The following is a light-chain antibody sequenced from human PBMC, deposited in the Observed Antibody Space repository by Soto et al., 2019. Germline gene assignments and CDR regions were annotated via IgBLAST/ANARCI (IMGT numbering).Light chain of an antibody. Sequence: EIVMTQSPATLSVSPGERDTLSCRASQSVSINLAWYQQKPGQAPRLLIYGASTRATSIPARFSASGSGTEFTLTIRSLQSEDFPVYFCQQYNDWPRTFGQGTKVEIK. CDR3: QQYNDWPRT. J-gene: IGKJ1*01. CDR2: GAS. CDR1: QSVSIN. V-gene: IGKV3-15*01.